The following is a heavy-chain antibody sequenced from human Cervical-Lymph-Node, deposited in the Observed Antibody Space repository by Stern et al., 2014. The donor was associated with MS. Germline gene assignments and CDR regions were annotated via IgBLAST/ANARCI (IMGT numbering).Heavy chain of an antibody. CDR2: ISDSGEDT. CDR3: VKDRYYYGSGRLLDY. V-gene: IGHV3-23*04. CDR1: GFTFGSYA. D-gene: IGHD3-10*01. J-gene: IGHJ4*02. Sequence: VQLVESGGGLVQPGGSLRLSCAASGFTFGSYAMSWIRQAPGKGLEWASAISDSGEDTYYADSVKGRFTISRDNSKKTLFLQMTSLRVEDTAVYYCVKDRYYYGSGRLLDYWGQGTLVTVSS.